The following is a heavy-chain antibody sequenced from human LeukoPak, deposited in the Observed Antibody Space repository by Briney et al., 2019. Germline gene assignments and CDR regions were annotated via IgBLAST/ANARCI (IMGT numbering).Heavy chain of an antibody. CDR1: GGSISSYY. CDR3: ARGISYYDSSGYYTAYYFDY. J-gene: IGHJ4*02. CDR2: IYYSGST. Sequence: SETLSLTCTVSGGSISSYYWGWIRQPPEKGLEWIGYIYYSGSTNYNPSLKSRVTISVDTPKNQFSLKLSSVTAADTAVYYCARGISYYDSSGYYTAYYFDYWGQGTLVTVSS. V-gene: IGHV4-59*01. D-gene: IGHD3-22*01.